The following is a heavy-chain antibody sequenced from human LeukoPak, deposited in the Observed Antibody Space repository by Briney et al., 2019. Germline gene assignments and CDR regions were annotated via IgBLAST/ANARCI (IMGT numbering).Heavy chain of an antibody. J-gene: IGHJ4*02. D-gene: IGHD6-13*01. CDR3: AGVWGPSSSWPWAFEY. Sequence: GGSLRLSCAASGFTFNIYALSWVRQAPGKGLEWVSAISGSGDTTYYADSVKGRFTISRDNSKNTLSLQMDGLRTEETALYYCAGVWGPSSSWPWAFEYWGQGTLVTVSS. CDR1: GFTFNIYA. CDR2: ISGSGDTT. V-gene: IGHV3-23*01.